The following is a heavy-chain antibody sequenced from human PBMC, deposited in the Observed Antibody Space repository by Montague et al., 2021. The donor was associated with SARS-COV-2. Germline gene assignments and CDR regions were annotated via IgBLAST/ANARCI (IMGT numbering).Heavy chain of an antibody. CDR2: TYYRSKWYN. CDR3: ARGLWFGELLYCYYYYGMDV. Sequence: CAISGDSVSSNSAAWNWIRQSPSRGLEWLGRTYYRSKWYNDYAVXVKSRITINPDTSKNQFSLQLNSVTPEDTAVYYCARGLWFGELLYCYYYYGMDVWGQGTTVTVSS. V-gene: IGHV6-1*01. CDR1: GDSVSSNSAA. D-gene: IGHD3-10*01. J-gene: IGHJ6*02.